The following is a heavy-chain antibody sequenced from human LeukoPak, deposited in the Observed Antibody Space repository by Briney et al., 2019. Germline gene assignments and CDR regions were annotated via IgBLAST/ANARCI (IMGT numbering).Heavy chain of an antibody. V-gene: IGHV3-74*01. CDR1: GFTFSSYW. Sequence: GGSLRLSCAASGFTFSSYWMHWVRQAPGKGLLWVSRINSDGTTTYYADSVKGRFTISRDNAKNTLYLQMNSMRAEDTAVYYCARGNYYGMDVWGQGTTVTVSS. J-gene: IGHJ6*02. CDR3: ARGNYYGMDV. CDR2: INSDGTTT.